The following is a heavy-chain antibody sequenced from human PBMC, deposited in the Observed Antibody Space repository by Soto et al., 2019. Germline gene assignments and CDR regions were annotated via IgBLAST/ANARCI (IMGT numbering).Heavy chain of an antibody. V-gene: IGHV3-11*06. CDR2: ISSSSSYT. D-gene: IGHD3-9*01. Sequence: QVQLVESGGGLVKPGGSLRLSCSASGFTFSDYYMSWIRQAPGKGLEWVSYISSSSSYTNYADSVKGRFTISRDNAKNSLYLQMKSLRAEDTAVYYCAKTRPAYDILTGCDAFDIWGQGSMVTVSS. CDR1: GFTFSDYY. J-gene: IGHJ3*02. CDR3: AKTRPAYDILTGCDAFDI.